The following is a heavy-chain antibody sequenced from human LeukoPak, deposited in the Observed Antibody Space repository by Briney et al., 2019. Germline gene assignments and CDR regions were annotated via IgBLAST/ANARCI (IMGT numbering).Heavy chain of an antibody. J-gene: IGHJ4*02. Sequence: PSETLSLTCTVSGGSISSSSYYWGWIRQPPGKGLEWIGSIYYSGSTYYNPSLKSRVTISVDTSKNQFPLKLSSVTAADTAVYYCARQLGYCSSTSCYADKVDYWGRGTLVTVSS. CDR3: ARQLGYCSSTSCYADKVDY. D-gene: IGHD2-2*01. CDR2: IYYSGST. V-gene: IGHV4-39*01. CDR1: GGSISSSSYY.